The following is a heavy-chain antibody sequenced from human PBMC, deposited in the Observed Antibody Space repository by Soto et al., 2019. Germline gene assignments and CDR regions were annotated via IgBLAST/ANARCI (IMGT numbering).Heavy chain of an antibody. CDR2: IIPILGIA. V-gene: IGHV1-69*04. D-gene: IGHD5-12*01. CDR3: ARDRAGYSGYGAVGPYSYAPRDFDY. CDR1: GGTFSSYT. J-gene: IGHJ4*02. Sequence: SVKVSCKASGGTFSSYTISWVRQAPGQGLEWMGRIIPILGIANYAQKIQGRDTITADKSTSTAYMELSSLRTEDTAVFYCARDRAGYSGYGAVGPYSYAPRDFDYWGQGTLVTVSS.